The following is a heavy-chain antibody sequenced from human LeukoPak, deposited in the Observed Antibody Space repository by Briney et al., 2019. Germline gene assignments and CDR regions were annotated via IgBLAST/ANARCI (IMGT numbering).Heavy chain of an antibody. V-gene: IGHV4-59*01. CDR1: GGSISSYD. Sequence: PSETLSLTCTVSGGSISSYDWSWIRQPAGKGLEWIGYIYYSGSTNYNPSLKSRVTISVDTSKNQFSLKLSSVTAADTAVYYCARRYYYDSSGYHFRGYYFDYWGQGTLVTVSS. J-gene: IGHJ4*02. D-gene: IGHD3-22*01. CDR3: ARRYYYDSSGYHFRGYYFDY. CDR2: IYYSGST.